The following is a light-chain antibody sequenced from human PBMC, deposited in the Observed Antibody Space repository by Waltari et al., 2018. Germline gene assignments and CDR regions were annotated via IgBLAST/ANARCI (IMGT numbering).Light chain of an antibody. Sequence: IGMTQSRLSLPVTPGEPASIPCKSSRSLLHSSGYNYVDWYLQKPGQSPQLLISLGSNRASGVPDRFSGSGSGTDFTLKISRVEAEDVGVYYCMQALQSPLTFGGGTKVEIK. J-gene: IGKJ4*01. CDR1: RSLLHSSGYNY. CDR3: MQALQSPLT. CDR2: LGS. V-gene: IGKV2-28*01.